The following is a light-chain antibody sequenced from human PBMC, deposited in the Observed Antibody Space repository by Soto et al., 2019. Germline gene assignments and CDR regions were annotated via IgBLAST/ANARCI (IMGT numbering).Light chain of an antibody. CDR3: ATWDSNTRV. V-gene: IGLV4-60*03. Sequence: QLVLTQSSSASASLGSSVKLTCTLSSGHNSYIIAWHQQQPGKAPRYLMKLEGSGSYNKGSGVPDRFSGSSSGADRYLTISKLQSEDEADYYCATWDSNTRVFGGGTKLTVL. CDR1: SGHNSYI. CDR2: LEGSGSY. J-gene: IGLJ2*01.